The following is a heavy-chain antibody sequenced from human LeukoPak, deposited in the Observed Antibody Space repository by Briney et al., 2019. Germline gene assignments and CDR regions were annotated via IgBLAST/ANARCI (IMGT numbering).Heavy chain of an antibody. CDR2: IYHSGST. J-gene: IGHJ4*02. V-gene: IGHV4-38-2*02. D-gene: IGHD3-22*01. CDR1: GYSISSDYY. CDR3: ARPDYYDSSAVN. Sequence: SETLSLTCTVSGYSISSDYYWGWIRQPPGKGLEWIGTIYHSGSTYYNPSLKSRVTISVDTSKNQFSLKLTSVTAADTAVYYCARPDYYDSSAVNWGQGTLVTVSS.